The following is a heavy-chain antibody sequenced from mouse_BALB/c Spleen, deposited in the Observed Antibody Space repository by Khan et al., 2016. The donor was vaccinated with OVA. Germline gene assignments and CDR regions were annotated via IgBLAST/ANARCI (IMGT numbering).Heavy chain of an antibody. V-gene: IGHV3-2*02. CDR3: ARTARIKY. D-gene: IGHD1-2*01. CDR2: ISYSGST. Sequence: EVQLVESGPGLVKPSQSLSLTCTVTGYSITSGYGWNWIRQFPGNKLEWMGYISYSGSTNYNPSLKSRISITRDTSKNQFFLQLNSVTPEDRATYYCARTARIKYWGQGTTLTVSS. CDR1: GYSITSGYG. J-gene: IGHJ2*01.